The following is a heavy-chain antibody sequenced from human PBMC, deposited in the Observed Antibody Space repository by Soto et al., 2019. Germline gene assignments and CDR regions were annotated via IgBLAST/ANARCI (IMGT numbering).Heavy chain of an antibody. Sequence: QAHLEQSGAEVKRPGASVKVSCKASGYTFSDFDINWLRQAAGQGPEWMGWMNAKSGDTFSAQRFPGKCNMTWDTSLSTAYMEVGSLTSDDAAIYYCARGNPFNYAGFDVWGQGTTVAVSS. CDR3: ARGNPFNYAGFDV. J-gene: IGHJ6*02. CDR1: GYTFSDFD. V-gene: IGHV1-8*01. CDR2: MNAKSGDT. D-gene: IGHD3-16*01.